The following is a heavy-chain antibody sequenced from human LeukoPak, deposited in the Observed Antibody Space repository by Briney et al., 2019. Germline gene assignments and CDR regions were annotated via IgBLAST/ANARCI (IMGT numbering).Heavy chain of an antibody. D-gene: IGHD5-18*01. CDR3: ARERGIQLWSSERGFDY. Sequence: ASVKVSCMASGYTFTSYGISWVRQAPGQGLEWMGWISAYNGNTNYAQKLQGRVTMTTDTSTSTAYMELRSLRSDDTAVYYCARERGIQLWSSERGFDYWGQGTLVTVSS. J-gene: IGHJ4*02. CDR1: GYTFTSYG. CDR2: ISAYNGNT. V-gene: IGHV1-18*01.